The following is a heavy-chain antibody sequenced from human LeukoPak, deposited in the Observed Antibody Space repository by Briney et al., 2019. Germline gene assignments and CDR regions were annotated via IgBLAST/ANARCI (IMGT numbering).Heavy chain of an antibody. CDR3: ARGSGRDGYKYYFDY. V-gene: IGHV4-30-2*01. J-gene: IGHJ4*02. CDR1: GGSISSGGYY. Sequence: PSETLSLTCTVSGGSISSGGYYWSWIRQPPGKGLEWIGYIYHSGSTNYNPSLKSRVTISVDTSKNQFSLKLNSVTAADRAVYCCARGSGRDGYKYYFDYWGQGTLVTVSS. CDR2: IYHSGST. D-gene: IGHD5-24*01.